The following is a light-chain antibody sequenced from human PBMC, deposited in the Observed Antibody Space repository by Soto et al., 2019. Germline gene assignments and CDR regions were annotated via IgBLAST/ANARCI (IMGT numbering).Light chain of an antibody. Sequence: EIVLTQSPATLSSFPRYRVTLSCRASQYINTRLAWYQHRPGQAPRLLIYQTSIRAAGIPARFSASGTGTDFTLTISDVQPEDFAVYYCHQRQSWPRTFGQGTKVDIK. J-gene: IGKJ1*01. CDR3: HQRQSWPRT. V-gene: IGKV3-11*01. CDR1: QYINTR. CDR2: QTS.